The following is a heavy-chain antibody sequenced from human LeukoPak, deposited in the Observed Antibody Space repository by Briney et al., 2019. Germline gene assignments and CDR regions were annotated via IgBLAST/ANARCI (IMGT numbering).Heavy chain of an antibody. D-gene: IGHD3-16*01. V-gene: IGHV1-69*13. J-gene: IGHJ6*02. CDR3: ASSVGVSYYGGYYYGMDV. Sequence: SVKVSCKASGGTFSSYAISWVRQAPGQGLEWLGGIIPIFGTANYAQKFQGRVTITADESTSTAYMELSSLRSEDTAVYYCASSVGVSYYGGYYYGMDVWGQGTTVTVSS. CDR1: GGTFSSYA. CDR2: IIPIFGTA.